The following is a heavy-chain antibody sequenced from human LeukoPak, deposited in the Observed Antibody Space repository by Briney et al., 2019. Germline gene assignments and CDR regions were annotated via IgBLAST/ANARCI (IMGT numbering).Heavy chain of an antibody. CDR2: IYYTGNT. CDR1: GVSISSSYSY. D-gene: IGHD6-19*01. CDR3: ARDHGSGWTWAYDY. V-gene: IGHV4-39*07. J-gene: IGHJ4*02. Sequence: SETLSLTCTVSGVSISSSYSYWGWIRQPPRMGLEWIGSIYYTGNTYYNASLKSQVSISIDTSKNQFSLKLSSVTAADTAVYYCARDHGSGWTWAYDYWGQGTLVTVSS.